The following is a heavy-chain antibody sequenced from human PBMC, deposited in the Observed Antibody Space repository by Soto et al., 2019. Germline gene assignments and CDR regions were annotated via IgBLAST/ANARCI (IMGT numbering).Heavy chain of an antibody. CDR2: TSSSGGST. Sequence: EVQLLESGGGLVQPGGSLRLSCAASGFTFSSYAMSWVRQAPGKGLEWVSTTSSSGGSTYYADSVKGRFTISRDNSKNTFYLQMNSLRAEDMAVYYCAKDGGYGSGGDYSDDWGQGTLVTVSS. D-gene: IGHD3-10*01. CDR1: GFTFSSYA. CDR3: AKDGGYGSGGDYSDD. V-gene: IGHV3-23*01. J-gene: IGHJ4*02.